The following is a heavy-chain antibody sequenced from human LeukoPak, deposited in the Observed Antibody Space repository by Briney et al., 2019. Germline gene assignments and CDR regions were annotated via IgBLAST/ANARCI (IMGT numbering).Heavy chain of an antibody. D-gene: IGHD1-26*01. CDR3: ARHEYSGSYYGLSWFEP. CDR2: IYYSGST. V-gene: IGHV4-59*05. Sequence: PSETLSLTCTVSGGSISSYYWSWIRQPPGKGLEWIASIYYSGSTYYNPSLKSRVTISVDTSKNQLSLKLSSLTAADTAVYYCARHEYSGSYYGLSWFEPWGQGTLVTVSS. J-gene: IGHJ5*02. CDR1: GGSISSYY.